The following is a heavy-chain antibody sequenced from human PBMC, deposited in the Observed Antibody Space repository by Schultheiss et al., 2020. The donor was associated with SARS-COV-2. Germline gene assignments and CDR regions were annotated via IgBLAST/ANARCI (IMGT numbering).Heavy chain of an antibody. CDR2: IKSKTDGGTT. Sequence: GGSLRLSCAASGFTFSNAWMSWVRQAPGKGLEWVGHIKSKTDGGTTDYAAPVKGRFTISRDDSKKTLYLQMNSLKTEDTAVYYCTPDLPLGGFDPWGQGTLVTVSS. CDR1: GFTFSNAW. V-gene: IGHV3-15*07. CDR3: TPDLPLGGFDP. D-gene: IGHD1-14*01. J-gene: IGHJ5*02.